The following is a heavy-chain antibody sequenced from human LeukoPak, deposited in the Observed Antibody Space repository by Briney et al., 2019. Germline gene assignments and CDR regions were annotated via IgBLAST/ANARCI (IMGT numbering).Heavy chain of an antibody. Sequence: GGSLXLSCAASGFTFSSYAMSWVRXAPGKGLEGVSAISGSGGSTYYADSVKGRFTISRDNSENTLYLQMNSLRAEDTAVYYCAKENSRRVAGTPFDPWGQGTLVTVSS. CDR3: AKENSRRVAGTPFDP. CDR1: GFTFSSYA. V-gene: IGHV3-23*01. CDR2: ISGSGGST. J-gene: IGHJ5*02. D-gene: IGHD6-19*01.